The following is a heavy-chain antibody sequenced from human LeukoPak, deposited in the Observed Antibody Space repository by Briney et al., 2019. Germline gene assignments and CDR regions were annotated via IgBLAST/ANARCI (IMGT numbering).Heavy chain of an antibody. CDR3: ARYCSSSTCPRGDF. Sequence: PGVSLRLSCAASGFTFSTYAMHWVRQAPGKGLEWVAIIWYDGRNKYYADSVKGRFTISRDNSKNTLYLQMNSLRAEDTAVYYCARYCSSSTCPRGDFWGRGTMVTVSS. CDR2: IWYDGRNK. D-gene: IGHD2-2*01. J-gene: IGHJ3*01. CDR1: GFTFSTYA. V-gene: IGHV3-33*01.